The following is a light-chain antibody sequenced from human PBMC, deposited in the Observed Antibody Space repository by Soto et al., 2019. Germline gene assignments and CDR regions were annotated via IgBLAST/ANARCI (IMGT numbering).Light chain of an antibody. V-gene: IGKV1-17*02. CDR3: LQHNSYPFA. J-gene: IGKJ2*01. Sequence: DIQMTQSPSSLSASVGDRVTIACRASQGIRNHLGWFQQKPGEAPKRLIYATSTSETGVPSRFSGSGSETEFSLTISNLQPEDFAIYYCLQHNSYPFAFGQGTKLEI. CDR1: QGIRNH. CDR2: ATS.